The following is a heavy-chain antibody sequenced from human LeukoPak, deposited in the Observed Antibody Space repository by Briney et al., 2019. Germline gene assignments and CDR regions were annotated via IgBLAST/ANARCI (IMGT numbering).Heavy chain of an antibody. CDR3: ATKVDTTMDDVFDI. D-gene: IGHD5-18*01. V-gene: IGHV1-2*02. Sequence: DSLKVSCKASGYTFTGYYMHWVRQAPGQGLEWMGWINPNSGGTSYDQKFQGRVTMTRDTSISTAYMELSSLRSDDTAVYYCATKVDTTMDDVFDIWGQGTMVTVCS. J-gene: IGHJ3*02. CDR2: INPNSGGT. CDR1: GYTFTGYY.